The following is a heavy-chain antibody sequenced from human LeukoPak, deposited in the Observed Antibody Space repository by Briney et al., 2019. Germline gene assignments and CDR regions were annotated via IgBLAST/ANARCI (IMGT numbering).Heavy chain of an antibody. Sequence: PSETLSLTCTVSGGSISSYYWSWIRQPPGKGLEWIGYIYYSGSTNYNPSLKSRVTISVGTSKNQFSLKLSSVTAADTAVYYCARFSCSSTSCQRRYAFDIWGQGTMVTVSS. CDR2: IYYSGST. J-gene: IGHJ3*02. CDR3: ARFSCSSTSCQRRYAFDI. D-gene: IGHD2-2*01. V-gene: IGHV4-59*01. CDR1: GGSISSYY.